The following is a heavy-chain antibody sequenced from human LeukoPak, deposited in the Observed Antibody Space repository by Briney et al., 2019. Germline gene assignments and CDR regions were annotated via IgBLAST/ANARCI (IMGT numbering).Heavy chain of an antibody. D-gene: IGHD3-22*01. V-gene: IGHV4-34*01. Sequence: ASETLSLTCAVYGGSFSGYYWSWVRQPPGKGLEWIGEINHSGSTNYNPSLKSRVTISVDTSKNQFSLKLSSVTAADTAVYYCARGGYYDSSGYYVTGIWYFDYWGQGTLVTVSS. CDR3: ARGGYYDSSGYYVTGIWYFDY. J-gene: IGHJ4*02. CDR1: GGSFSGYY. CDR2: INHSGST.